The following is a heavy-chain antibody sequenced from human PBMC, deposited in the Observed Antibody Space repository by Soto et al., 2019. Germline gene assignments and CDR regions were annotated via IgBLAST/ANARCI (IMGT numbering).Heavy chain of an antibody. CDR2: ISYDGSNK. CDR3: ARDGGHIVVDPQILYYFDY. J-gene: IGHJ4*02. V-gene: IGHV3-30-3*01. D-gene: IGHD2-21*01. Sequence: PGGSLRLSCAASGFTFSSYAMHWVRQAPGKGLEWVAVISYDGSNKYYADSVKGRFTISRDNSKNTLYLQMNSLRAEDTAVYYCARDGGHIVVDPQILYYFDYWGQGTLVTVSS. CDR1: GFTFSSYA.